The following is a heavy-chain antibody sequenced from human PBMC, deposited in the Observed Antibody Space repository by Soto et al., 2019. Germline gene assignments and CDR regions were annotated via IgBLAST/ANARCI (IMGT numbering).Heavy chain of an antibody. CDR2: ISYDGSNK. CDR1: GFTFSSYG. V-gene: IGHV3-30*18. J-gene: IGHJ4*02. CDR3: AKDGSLRVGATWGLDY. D-gene: IGHD1-26*01. Sequence: QVQLVESGGGVVQPGRSLRLSSAASGFTFSSYGMHWVRQAPGKGLEWVAVISYDGSNKYYADSVKGRFTISRDNSKNTLYLQMNSLRAEDTAVYYCAKDGSLRVGATWGLDYWGQGTLVTVSS.